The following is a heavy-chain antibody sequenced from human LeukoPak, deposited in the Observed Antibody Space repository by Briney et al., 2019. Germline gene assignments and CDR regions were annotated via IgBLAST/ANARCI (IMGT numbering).Heavy chain of an antibody. Sequence: SETLSLTCTVSGGSISSYYWSWIRQPPGKGLEWIGYIYYSGSTNYNPSLKSRVTISVHTSKNQFSLKPSSVTAADTAVYYCARAVWTGTTNYFDYWGQGTLVTVSS. CDR2: IYYSGST. CDR3: ARAVWTGTTNYFDY. V-gene: IGHV4-59*01. CDR1: GGSISSYY. D-gene: IGHD1-7*01. J-gene: IGHJ4*02.